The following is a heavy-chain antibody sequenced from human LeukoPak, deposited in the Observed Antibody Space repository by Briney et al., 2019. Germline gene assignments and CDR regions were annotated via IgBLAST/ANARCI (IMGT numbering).Heavy chain of an antibody. CDR1: GGSISSSNW. Sequence: SGTLSLTCAVSGGSISSSNWWSWVRQPPGKGLEWIGEIYHSGSTNYNPSLKSRVTISVDKSKNQFSLKLSSVTAADTAVYYCARDLRNYDSSGYYHRGSFDYWGQGTLVTVSS. D-gene: IGHD3-22*01. J-gene: IGHJ4*02. CDR3: ARDLRNYDSSGYYHRGSFDY. CDR2: IYHSGST. V-gene: IGHV4-4*02.